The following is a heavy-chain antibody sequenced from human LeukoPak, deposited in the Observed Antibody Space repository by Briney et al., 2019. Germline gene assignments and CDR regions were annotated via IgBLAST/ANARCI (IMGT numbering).Heavy chain of an antibody. V-gene: IGHV1-2*02. J-gene: IGHJ4*02. CDR3: ARDGGGYSNYIGY. CDR1: GYTFTGYY. CDR2: INPNSGGT. D-gene: IGHD3-16*01. Sequence: ASVKVSCKASGYTFTGYYMHWVRQAPGQGLEWMGWINPNSGGTNYAQKFQGRVTMTRDTSISTAYMELSRLRSDDTAVYYCARDGGGYSNYIGYWGQGTLVTVSS.